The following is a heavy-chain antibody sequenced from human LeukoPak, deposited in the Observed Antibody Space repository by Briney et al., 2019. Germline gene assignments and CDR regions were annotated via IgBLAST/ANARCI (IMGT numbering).Heavy chain of an antibody. Sequence: GGSLRLSCAASGFIVSSHFMSWVRQAPGKGLEWVSAISGSGGSTYYADSVKGRFTISRDNSKNTLYLQMNSLRAEDTAVYYCAKEPSGNRVVTIGYWGQGTLVTVSS. D-gene: IGHD3-3*01. CDR1: GFIVSSHF. CDR2: ISGSGGST. V-gene: IGHV3-23*01. CDR3: AKEPSGNRVVTIGY. J-gene: IGHJ4*02.